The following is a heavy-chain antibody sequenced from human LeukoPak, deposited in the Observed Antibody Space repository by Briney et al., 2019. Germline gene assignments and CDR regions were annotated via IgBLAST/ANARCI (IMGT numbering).Heavy chain of an antibody. J-gene: IGHJ4*02. V-gene: IGHV3-53*01. D-gene: IGHD2-15*01. CDR3: XRXRXCSGXSCSGL. Sequence: GGSLRLSCAASGLTVSNNYMKWVRQAPGKGLEWVSLIYSGGSTYYADSVKGRFTISRDNPKNTVYLQMNNPRAEDTAVYYVXRXRXCSGXSCSGLWGQGTLVTVSS. CDR1: GLTVSNNY. CDR2: IYSGGST.